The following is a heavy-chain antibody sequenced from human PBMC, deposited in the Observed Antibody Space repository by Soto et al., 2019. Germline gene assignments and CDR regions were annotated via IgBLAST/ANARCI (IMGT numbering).Heavy chain of an antibody. D-gene: IGHD3-3*01. Sequence: GGSLRLSCAASGFTFSSYGMHWVRQAPGKGLEWVAVIWYDGSNKYYADSVKGRFTVSRDNSKNTLYLQMNSLRAEDTAVYYCARAEYYDFWSGYGGLDYWGQGTLVTVS. J-gene: IGHJ4*02. CDR1: GFTFSSYG. CDR3: ARAEYYDFWSGYGGLDY. CDR2: IWYDGSNK. V-gene: IGHV3-33*01.